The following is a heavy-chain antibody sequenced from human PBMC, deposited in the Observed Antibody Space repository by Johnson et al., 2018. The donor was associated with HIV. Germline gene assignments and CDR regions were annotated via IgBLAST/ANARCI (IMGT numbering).Heavy chain of an antibody. CDR1: GFTFSSYA. J-gene: IGHJ3*02. CDR3: AREGGSDAFDI. CDR2: ISYDGSNK. V-gene: IGHV3-30*04. D-gene: IGHD2-15*01. Sequence: QVQLVESGGGVVQPGRSLRLSCAASGFTFSSYAMHWVRQAPGKGLEWVAVISYDGSNKYYADSVKGRFTISRDNYKNTLYLQMNILRAEDTAGYYCAREGGSDAFDIWGQGTMVTVSS.